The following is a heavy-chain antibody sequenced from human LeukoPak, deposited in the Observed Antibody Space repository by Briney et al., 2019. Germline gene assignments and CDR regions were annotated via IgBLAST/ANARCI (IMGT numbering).Heavy chain of an antibody. V-gene: IGHV3-48*03. CDR3: ARVFIGDYGDYQFDY. D-gene: IGHD4-17*01. CDR1: GFTFSSYE. CDR2: ISSSGSTI. Sequence: PGGSLRLSCAASGFTFSSYEMNWVRQAPGKGLEWVSYISSSGSTIYYADSVKGRFTISRDNARNSLYLEMNSLRAEDTAVYYCARVFIGDYGDYQFDYWGQGTLVTVSS. J-gene: IGHJ4*02.